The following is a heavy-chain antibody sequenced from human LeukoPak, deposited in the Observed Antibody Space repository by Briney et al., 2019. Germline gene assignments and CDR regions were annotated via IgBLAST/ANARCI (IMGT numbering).Heavy chain of an antibody. Sequence: PSQTLSLTCTVSGGSISSGSYYWSWIRQPAGKGLEWIGRIYTSGSTNYNPSLKSRVTISVDTSKNQFSLRLSSVTAADTAVYYCARDYYGSSIWGQGTMVTVSS. V-gene: IGHV4-61*02. D-gene: IGHD3-10*01. CDR1: GGSISSGSYY. CDR3: ARDYYGSSI. CDR2: IYTSGST. J-gene: IGHJ3*02.